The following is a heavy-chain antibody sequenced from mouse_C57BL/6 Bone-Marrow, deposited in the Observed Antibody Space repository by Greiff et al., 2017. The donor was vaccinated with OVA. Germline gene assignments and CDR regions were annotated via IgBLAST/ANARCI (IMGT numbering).Heavy chain of an antibody. J-gene: IGHJ2*01. CDR2: ISYDGSN. V-gene: IGHV3-6*01. CDR1: GYSITSGYY. D-gene: IGHD2-3*01. Sequence: ESGPGLVKPSQSLSLTCSVTGYSITSGYYWNWIRQFPGNKLEWMGYISYDGSNNYNPSLKNRISITRDTSKNQFFLKLNSVTTEDTAKYYCARSRGYYDYWSQGTTLTVSS. CDR3: ARSRGYYDY.